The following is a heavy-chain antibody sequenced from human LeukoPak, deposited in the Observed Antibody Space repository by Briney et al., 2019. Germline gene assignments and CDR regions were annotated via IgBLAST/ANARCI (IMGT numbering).Heavy chain of an antibody. CDR2: IYYSGST. CDR1: GGPISSYY. J-gene: IGHJ4*02. Sequence: SETLSPTCTVSGGPISSYYWSWIRQPPGKGLEWIGYIYYSGSTSYNPSLKSRVTISVDTSKNQFSLKLSSVTAADTAVYYCARQQLWYSGYYFDYWGQGTLVTVSS. D-gene: IGHD5-18*01. V-gene: IGHV4-59*08. CDR3: ARQQLWYSGYYFDY.